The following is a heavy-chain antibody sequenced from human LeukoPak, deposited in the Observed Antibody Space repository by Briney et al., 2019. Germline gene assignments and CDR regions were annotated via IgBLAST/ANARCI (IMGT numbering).Heavy chain of an antibody. CDR1: GFTFSSYG. CDR3: AKRDYTETSGQLYYLDN. D-gene: IGHD2-15*01. V-gene: IGHV3-30*02. Sequence: GGSLRLSCAASGFTFSSYGMHWVRQAPGSGLEWVAFIRYDGSDKYYAESVKGRFSISRDNSKNTVYLQIDSLRTEDTAVYYCAKRDYTETSGQLYYLDNWGQGALVTVPS. CDR2: IRYDGSDK. J-gene: IGHJ4*02.